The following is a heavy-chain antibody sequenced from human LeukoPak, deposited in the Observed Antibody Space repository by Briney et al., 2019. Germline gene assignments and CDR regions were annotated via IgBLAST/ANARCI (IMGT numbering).Heavy chain of an antibody. CDR1: GFTFSSYA. D-gene: IGHD6-19*01. CDR3: AKAGIAVPATPEY. J-gene: IGHJ4*02. V-gene: IGHV3-23*01. CDR2: ISSSGGTT. Sequence: GGSLRLSCAASGFTFSSYAMNWVRQAPGKGLEWVSVISSSGGTTYYSDSVKGRFIISRDNSKNALYLQMNSLRAEDTAVYYCAKAGIAVPATPEYCGQGTQVTVSS.